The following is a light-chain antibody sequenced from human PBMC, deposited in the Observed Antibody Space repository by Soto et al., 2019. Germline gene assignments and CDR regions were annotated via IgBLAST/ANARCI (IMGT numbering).Light chain of an antibody. V-gene: IGLV2-14*03. CDR2: DVS. CDR1: ISDVGGNKF. J-gene: IGLJ1*01. Sequence: QSALTQPASVSGSPGQSITISCTGTISDVGGNKFVSWYQQYPGKAPKLKICDVSNRPSGVSNRFSGSKSGNTASLTISGLQAEDEADYYCSSFTGTNYVFGTGTKVTVL. CDR3: SSFTGTNYV.